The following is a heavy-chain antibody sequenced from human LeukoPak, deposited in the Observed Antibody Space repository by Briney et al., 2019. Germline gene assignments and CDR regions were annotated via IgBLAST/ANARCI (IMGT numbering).Heavy chain of an antibody. CDR3: ARVGGIAVADDAFDI. CDR2: INPSGGST. V-gene: IGHV1-46*01. CDR1: GHTFTSYY. Sequence: ASVKVSCKASGHTFTSYYMHWVRQAPGQGLEWMGIINPSGGSTSYAQKFQGRVTMTRDTSTSTVYMELSSLRSEDTAVYYCARVGGIAVADDAFDIWGQGTMVTVSS. D-gene: IGHD6-19*01. J-gene: IGHJ3*02.